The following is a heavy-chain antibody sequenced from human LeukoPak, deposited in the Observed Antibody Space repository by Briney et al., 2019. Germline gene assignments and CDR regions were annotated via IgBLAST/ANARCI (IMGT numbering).Heavy chain of an antibody. Sequence: ASVKVSCKASGGTFSSYAISWVRQAPGQGLEWMGRIIPILGIANYAQKFQGRVTITADKSTSTAYMELSSLRSEDTAVYYCAIAELRYYFDYWGQGTLVTDSS. CDR2: IIPILGIA. D-gene: IGHD3-16*01. CDR3: AIAELRYYFDY. V-gene: IGHV1-69*04. J-gene: IGHJ4*02. CDR1: GGTFSSYA.